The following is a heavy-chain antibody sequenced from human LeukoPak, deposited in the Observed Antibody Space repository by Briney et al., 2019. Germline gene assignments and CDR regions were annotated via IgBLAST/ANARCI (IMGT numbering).Heavy chain of an antibody. Sequence: GGSLRLSCAASGFTFSSYAMSWVRQAPRRGLEWVANINQDGSEEYYVDSVKGRFTISRDNTKNSLFVQMNSLRADDTAVYYCARGDAFSGDHWGQGTLVTVSS. D-gene: IGHD2-2*01. CDR3: ARGDAFSGDH. J-gene: IGHJ4*02. CDR1: GFTFSSYA. CDR2: INQDGSEE. V-gene: IGHV3-7*04.